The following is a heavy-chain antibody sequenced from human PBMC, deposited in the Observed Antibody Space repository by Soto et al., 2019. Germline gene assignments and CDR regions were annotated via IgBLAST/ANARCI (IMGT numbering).Heavy chain of an antibody. D-gene: IGHD3-22*01. CDR3: ARQIYDSDTGPNFQYYFDS. J-gene: IGHJ4*02. V-gene: IGHV5-10-1*01. Sequence: PGEPLKISCKGSGYSFAGYWITWVRQKPGKGFEWMGRIDPSDSQTYYSPSFRGHVTISVTKSITTVFLQWSSLRASDTAMYYCARQIYDSDTGPNFQYYFDSWGQGTPGTGSS. CDR2: IDPSDSQT. CDR1: GYSFAGYW.